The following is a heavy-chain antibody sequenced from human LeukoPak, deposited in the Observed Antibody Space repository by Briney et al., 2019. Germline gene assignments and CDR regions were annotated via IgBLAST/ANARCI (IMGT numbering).Heavy chain of an antibody. CDR1: GFTFSTYV. CDR3: AKGLGSGYSPFDF. CDR2: IWHDGSKE. D-gene: IGHD3-22*01. V-gene: IGHV3-33*06. Sequence: GGSLRLSCAASGFTFSTYVMHWVRQAPGKGLQWVAGIWHDGSKEYYADSVKGRFTISRENSKNILHMQMNSLRADDTALYYCAKGLGSGYSPFDFWGQGTLVTVSS. J-gene: IGHJ4*02.